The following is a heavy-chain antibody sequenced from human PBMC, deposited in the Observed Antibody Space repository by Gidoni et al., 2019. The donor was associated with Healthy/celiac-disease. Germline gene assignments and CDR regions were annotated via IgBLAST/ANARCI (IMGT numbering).Heavy chain of an antibody. CDR1: GFTFSRYA. V-gene: IGHV3-23*01. J-gene: IGHJ4*02. CDR2: SRVSGRST. D-gene: IGHD3-3*01. CDR3: ANRPYYDFWGGYWHDY. Sequence: EVQLLEAGGGLVQPGGALRLSCAASGFTFSRYAVNWGRQAPGSGMGRLRLAQGKGLSWVAASRVSGRSTSPACSVRGRFSISRDNSKNTLYLQINNLRAEYTVVYYCANRPYYDFWGGYWHDYWGQGTLVTVSS.